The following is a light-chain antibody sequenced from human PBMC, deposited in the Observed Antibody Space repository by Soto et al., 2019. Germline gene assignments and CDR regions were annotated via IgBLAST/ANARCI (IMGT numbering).Light chain of an antibody. CDR1: HDIGSW. Sequence: DIQMTQSPSSVSASVGDRVTITCRASHDIGSWLAWYQQKPGKAPKFLIYGATGVRSGVTSRFSGSGSGTDFTLTISSLPPEDVATYSCQQANSFPPPFGGGTKVEIK. J-gene: IGKJ4*01. V-gene: IGKV1D-12*01. CDR2: GAT. CDR3: QQANSFPPP.